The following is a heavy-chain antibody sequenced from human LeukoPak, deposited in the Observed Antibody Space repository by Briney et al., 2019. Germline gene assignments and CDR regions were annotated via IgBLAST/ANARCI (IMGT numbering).Heavy chain of an antibody. CDR1: GFTVSSDY. CDR2: IYRGGST. J-gene: IGHJ5*02. CDR3: ARNWYDP. V-gene: IGHV3-53*05. Sequence: GGSLRLSCAASGFTVSSDYMSWVRQAPRKGLEWVSVIYRGGSTYYADSVKGRFTISRDKSKNTAYLQMNSLRFEDTAMYYCARNWYDPWGQGTLVTVSS.